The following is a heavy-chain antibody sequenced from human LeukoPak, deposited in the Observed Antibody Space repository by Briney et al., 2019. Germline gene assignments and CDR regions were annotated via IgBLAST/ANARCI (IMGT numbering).Heavy chain of an antibody. D-gene: IGHD6-6*01. CDR2: IYYSGST. CDR3: ARVNMDLVNAFDI. CDR1: GGSISSYY. J-gene: IGHJ3*02. Sequence: SETLSLTCTVSGGSISSYYWSWIRQPPGKGLEWIGYIYYSGSTNYNPSLKSRVTISVDTSKNQFSLKLSSVTAADTAVYYCARVNMDLVNAFDIWGQGTMVTVSS. V-gene: IGHV4-59*08.